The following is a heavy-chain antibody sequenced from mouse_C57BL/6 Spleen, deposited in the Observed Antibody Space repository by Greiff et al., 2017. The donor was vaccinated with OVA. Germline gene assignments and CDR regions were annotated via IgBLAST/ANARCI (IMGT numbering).Heavy chain of an antibody. V-gene: IGHV5-12*01. CDR1: GFTFSDYY. Sequence: EVQLQESGGGLVQPGGSLKLSCAASGFTFSDYYMYWVRQTPEKRLEWVAYISNGGGSTYYPDTVKGRFTISRDNAKNTLYLQMSRLKSEDTAMYYCARLVGRRYFDYWGQGTTLTVSS. CDR3: ARLVGRRYFDY. J-gene: IGHJ2*01. CDR2: ISNGGGST. D-gene: IGHD1-1*02.